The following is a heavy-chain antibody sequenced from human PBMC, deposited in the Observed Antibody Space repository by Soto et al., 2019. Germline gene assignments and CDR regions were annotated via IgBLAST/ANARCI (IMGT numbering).Heavy chain of an antibody. CDR3: ARVSWREKYGMDV. CDR1: GFTFSDSY. Sequence: QVQLVESGGGLVKPGGSLRLSCAASGFTFSDSYMSWIRQAPGKGLEWISYITFSGNTVYYADSLKGRFTISRDNAKNSLYLQMNRLRAEDTAVYYCARVSWREKYGMDVWGQGTTVAASS. CDR2: ITFSGNTV. V-gene: IGHV3-11*01. J-gene: IGHJ6*02.